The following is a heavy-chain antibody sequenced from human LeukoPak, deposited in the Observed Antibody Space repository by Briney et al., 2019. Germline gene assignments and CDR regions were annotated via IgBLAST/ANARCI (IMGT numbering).Heavy chain of an antibody. Sequence: GESLKISCKGSGYSFTSYWIGWVRQMPGKGLEWMGIIYPGDSDTRYSPSFQGQVTISADKSISTAYLQWSSLKASDTAMYYCARHLLMTTPAFDIWGQGTMVTVSS. CDR1: GYSFTSYW. V-gene: IGHV5-51*01. D-gene: IGHD2-8*01. CDR2: IYPGDSDT. J-gene: IGHJ3*02. CDR3: ARHLLMTTPAFDI.